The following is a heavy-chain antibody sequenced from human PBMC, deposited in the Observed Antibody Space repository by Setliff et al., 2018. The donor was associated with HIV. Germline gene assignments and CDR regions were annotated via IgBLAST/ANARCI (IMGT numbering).Heavy chain of an antibody. Sequence: GASVKVSCKASGYIFTGYYIHWIRQAPGQGLECVGWINPNSGGTNYAQKFQGRVTMTRDRSISTAYMELNRLTSDDTAIYYCARGTEYYYDISGYPPHYWGQGTLVTVSS. D-gene: IGHD3-22*01. CDR1: GYIFTGYY. CDR2: INPNSGGT. CDR3: ARGTEYYYDISGYPPHY. V-gene: IGHV1-2*02. J-gene: IGHJ4*01.